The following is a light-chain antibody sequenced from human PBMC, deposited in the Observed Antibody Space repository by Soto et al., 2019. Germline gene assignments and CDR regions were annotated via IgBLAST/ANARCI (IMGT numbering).Light chain of an antibody. J-gene: IGKJ1*01. CDR2: AAS. V-gene: IGKV1-27*01. CDR1: QGVNNY. Sequence: DIQMTQSPSSLSASIGDRVTITCRASQGVNNYLAWYQQKPGRTPKLLVFAASVLQLGVPSRFSGSGSGTDFTLTISSLQPEDVATYYCQKYSSAPPTFGQGTRVEIK. CDR3: QKYSSAPPT.